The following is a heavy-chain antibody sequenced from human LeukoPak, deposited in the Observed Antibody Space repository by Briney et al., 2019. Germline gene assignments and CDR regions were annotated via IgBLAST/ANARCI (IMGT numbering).Heavy chain of an antibody. CDR2: ISSSSSYI. Sequence: GGSLRLSCAASGFTFSSYSMNWVRQAPGKGLEWVSSISSSSSYIYYADSVKGRFTISRDNAKNSLYLQMNSLRAEDTAVYYCASVHLPRGTYGVPWGQGTTVTVSS. V-gene: IGHV3-21*01. CDR3: ASVHLPRGTYGVP. D-gene: IGHD3-16*01. CDR1: GFTFSSYS. J-gene: IGHJ6*02.